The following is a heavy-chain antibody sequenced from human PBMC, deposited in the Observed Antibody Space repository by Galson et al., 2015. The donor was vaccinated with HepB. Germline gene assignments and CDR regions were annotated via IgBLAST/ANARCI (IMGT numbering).Heavy chain of an antibody. D-gene: IGHD3-3*01. Sequence: SLRLSCAASGFTFSSYAMHWVRQAPGKGLEWVAVISYDGSNKYYADSVKGRFTISRDNSKNTLYLQMNSLRAEDTAVYYCARDHFFWSSKGGMDVWGQGTTVTVSS. J-gene: IGHJ6*02. CDR3: ARDHFFWSSKGGMDV. CDR1: GFTFSSYA. CDR2: ISYDGSNK. V-gene: IGHV3-30-3*01.